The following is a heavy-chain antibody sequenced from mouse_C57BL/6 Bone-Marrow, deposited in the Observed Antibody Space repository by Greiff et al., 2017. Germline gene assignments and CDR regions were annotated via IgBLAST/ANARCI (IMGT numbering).Heavy chain of an antibody. CDR3: ARLGNSAWFAY. D-gene: IGHD2-1*01. CDR1: GFTFSSYG. J-gene: IGHJ3*01. V-gene: IGHV5-6*02. Sequence: EVKLEESGGDLVKPGGSLKLSCAASGFTFSSYGMSWVRQTPDKRLEWVATISSGGSYTYYPDSVKGRFTISRDNAKNTLYLQMSSLKSEDTAMYYCARLGNSAWFAYWGQGTLVTVSA. CDR2: ISSGGSYT.